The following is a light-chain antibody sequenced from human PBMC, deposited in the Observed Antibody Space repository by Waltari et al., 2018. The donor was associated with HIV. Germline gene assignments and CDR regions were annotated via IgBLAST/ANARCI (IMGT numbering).Light chain of an antibody. CDR2: EVY. V-gene: IGLV2-14*01. CDR1: TSDFATFNF. J-gene: IGLJ3*02. CDR3: SSYSARGFVA. Sequence: HSALTQPASVSGSPGQSITISCSGPTSDFATFNFVSWYQQSPGTAPKLIIFEVYSPPAGVSERFSGSKSGDTASLTISALRAEDEADYFCSSYSARGFVAFGGGTKVTVL.